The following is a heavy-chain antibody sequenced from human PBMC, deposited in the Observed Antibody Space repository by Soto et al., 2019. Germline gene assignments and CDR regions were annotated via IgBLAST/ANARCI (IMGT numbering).Heavy chain of an antibody. Sequence: GGSLRLSCAVSGFTFDDNAMHWVRQAPEKGLEWVAVIWYDGSNKYYADSVKGRFTISRDNSKNTLYLQMNSLRAEDTAVYYCARDPLRSAYDSSGYRSSHYYYGMDVWGQGTTVTVSS. D-gene: IGHD3-22*01. CDR3: ARDPLRSAYDSSGYRSSHYYYGMDV. CDR1: GFTFDDNA. CDR2: IWYDGSNK. J-gene: IGHJ6*02. V-gene: IGHV3-33*08.